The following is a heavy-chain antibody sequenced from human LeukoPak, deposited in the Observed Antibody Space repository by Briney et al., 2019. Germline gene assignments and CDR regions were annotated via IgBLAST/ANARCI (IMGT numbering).Heavy chain of an antibody. V-gene: IGHV4-34*01. Sequence: PSETLSLTCAVCGGSFSGYYWSWIRQPPGKGLEWIGEINHSGSTNYNPSLKSRVTISVDTSKNQFPLKLSSVTAADTAVYYCARVKCRDGDYVGYYYYGMDVWGQGTTVTVSS. J-gene: IGHJ6*02. D-gene: IGHD4-17*01. CDR2: INHSGST. CDR3: ARVKCRDGDYVGYYYYGMDV. CDR1: GGSFSGYY.